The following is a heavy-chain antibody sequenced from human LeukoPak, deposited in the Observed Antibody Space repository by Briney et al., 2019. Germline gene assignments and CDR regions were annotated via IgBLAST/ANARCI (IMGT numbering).Heavy chain of an antibody. V-gene: IGHV3-23*01. CDR1: GSTFSSYA. CDR3: AKPGYCSSTSCYRIGHQFDY. D-gene: IGHD2-2*02. CDR2: ISGSGGST. J-gene: IGHJ4*02. Sequence: PGGSLRLSCAASGSTFSSYAMSWVRQAPGKGLEWVSAISGSGGSTYYADSVKGRFTISRDNSKNTLYLQMNSLRAEDTAVYYCAKPGYCSSTSCYRIGHQFDYWGQGTLVTVSS.